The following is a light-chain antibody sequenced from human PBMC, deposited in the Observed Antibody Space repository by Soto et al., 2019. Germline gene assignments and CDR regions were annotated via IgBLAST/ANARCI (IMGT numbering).Light chain of an antibody. Sequence: EIVLTQSPATLSLSPGERATLSCWASQSVNRYLVWYQQKPGQAPRLLMYDASKRATGIPARFSGSGSGTDFTLTISRLEPEDFAVYYCQQYGSAWTFGQGTKVDIK. J-gene: IGKJ1*01. CDR2: DAS. CDR3: QQYGSAWT. V-gene: IGKV3-11*01. CDR1: QSVNRY.